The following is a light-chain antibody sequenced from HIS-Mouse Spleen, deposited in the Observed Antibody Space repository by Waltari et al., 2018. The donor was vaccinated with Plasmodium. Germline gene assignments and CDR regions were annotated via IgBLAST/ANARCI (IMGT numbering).Light chain of an antibody. Sequence: DIQMIQTPTPMSASVGGKINSTCQASQDNSNYLNWYQQKPGKAPKLLIYDASNLETGVPSRFSGSGSGTDFTFTISSLQPEDIATYYCQQYDNLPPLFTFGPGTKVDIK. CDR3: QQYDNLPPLFT. J-gene: IGKJ3*01. CDR1: QDNSNY. V-gene: IGKV1-33*01. CDR2: DAS.